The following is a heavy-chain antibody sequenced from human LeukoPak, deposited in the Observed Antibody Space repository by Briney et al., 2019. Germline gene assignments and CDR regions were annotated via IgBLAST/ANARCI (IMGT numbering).Heavy chain of an antibody. J-gene: IGHJ4*02. V-gene: IGHV1-69*05. CDR1: GGTFSSYA. Sequence: SVKVSCKASGGTFSSYAISWVRQAPGQGLEWMGRIIPIFGTANYAQKFQGRVTITTDESTSTAYMELSGLRSEDTAVYYCARATHGDSHLYYWGQGTLVTVSS. CDR3: ARATHGDSHLYY. CDR2: IIPIFGTA.